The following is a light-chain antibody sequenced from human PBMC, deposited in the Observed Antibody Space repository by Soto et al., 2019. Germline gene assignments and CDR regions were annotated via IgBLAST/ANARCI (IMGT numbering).Light chain of an antibody. V-gene: IGLV2-14*03. CDR3: SSYATSTTVL. CDR2: DVS. CDR1: SSDVGGYNY. Sequence: QSALTQPASVSGSPGQSITISCTGTSSDVGGYNYVSWYQQHPGRAPQLMIHDVSHRPSGVSNRFSGSRSGNTASLTISGLQAEDEADYYCSSYATSTTVLFGGGTKLTVL. J-gene: IGLJ2*01.